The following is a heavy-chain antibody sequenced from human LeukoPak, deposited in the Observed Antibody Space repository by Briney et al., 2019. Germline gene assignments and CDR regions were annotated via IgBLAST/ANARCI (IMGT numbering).Heavy chain of an antibody. D-gene: IGHD3-22*01. J-gene: IGHJ4*02. Sequence: SETLSLTCTVSGGSFSYYYWSWIRQPPGKGLEWIGYIYNSGSTNYNPSLKSRVTISVDTSRNQFSLKLSSVTAADTAVYYCARHYSNNYYDSSGYYLDCWGQGTLVTVSS. CDR2: IYNSGST. V-gene: IGHV4-59*08. CDR3: ARHYSNNYYDSSGYYLDC. CDR1: GGSFSYYY.